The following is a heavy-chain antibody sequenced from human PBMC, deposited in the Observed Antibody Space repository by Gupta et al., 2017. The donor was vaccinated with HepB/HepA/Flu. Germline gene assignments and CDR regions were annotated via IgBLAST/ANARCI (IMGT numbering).Heavy chain of an antibody. D-gene: IGHD2/OR15-2a*01. Sequence: QITLKESGPTLVKPTQTLTLTCTFSGFSPTTSGVGVGWIRQPPGKTLEWLALIYWDDDKRYSPSLKNRLTITKDTSKNQVVLTMFNLDPVDTGTYYCAHSFRNMRGDYWGQGTLVSVSS. CDR2: IYWDDDK. V-gene: IGHV2-5*02. CDR1: GFSPTTSGVG. J-gene: IGHJ4*02. CDR3: AHSFRNMRGDY.